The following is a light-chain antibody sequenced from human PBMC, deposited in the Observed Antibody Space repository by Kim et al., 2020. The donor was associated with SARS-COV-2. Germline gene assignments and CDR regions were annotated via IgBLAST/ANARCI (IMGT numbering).Light chain of an antibody. CDR3: QKYNSAQSI. Sequence: DIQMTQSPSSLSASAGDRVTITCRASQGISNYLAWYQQKPGKVPTLLIYAASTLQSGDPSRVCGSGSGADFTLTISRLQPEDVATYYCQKYNSAQSIFGQGTKL. CDR1: QGISNY. CDR2: AAS. V-gene: IGKV1-27*01. J-gene: IGKJ2*01.